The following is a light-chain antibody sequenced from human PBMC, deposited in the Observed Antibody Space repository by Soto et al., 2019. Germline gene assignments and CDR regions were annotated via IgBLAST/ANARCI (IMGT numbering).Light chain of an antibody. Sequence: QSALTQPASVSGSPGHSITISCTGTSSDVGGYNYVSWYQQHPGKAPKLMIYDVSNRPSGVSNRFSVSKSGNTASLTISGLQAEDEADYYCSSYTSSSTLVFGTGTKVTVL. V-gene: IGLV2-14*01. CDR1: SSDVGGYNY. CDR2: DVS. CDR3: SSYTSSSTLV. J-gene: IGLJ1*01.